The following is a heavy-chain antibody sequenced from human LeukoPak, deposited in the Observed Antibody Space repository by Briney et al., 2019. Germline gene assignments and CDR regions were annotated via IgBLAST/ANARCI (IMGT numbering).Heavy chain of an antibody. V-gene: IGHV1-8*03. J-gene: IGHJ4*02. CDR2: MNPNSGNT. D-gene: IGHD3-10*01. Sequence: ASVKVSCKASGYTFTSYDINWVRQATGQGLEWMGWMNPNSGNTGYAQKFQGRVTITRNTSINTAYMELSSLRSEDTAIYYCARGARYYYGSGSYLVDYWGQGTLVTVSS. CDR1: GYTFTSYD. CDR3: ARGARYYYGSGSYLVDY.